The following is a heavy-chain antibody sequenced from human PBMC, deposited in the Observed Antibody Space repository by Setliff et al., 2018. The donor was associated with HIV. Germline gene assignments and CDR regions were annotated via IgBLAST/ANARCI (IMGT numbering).Heavy chain of an antibody. Sequence: GGSLRLSCTASGFTFSDYYMSWIRQAPGKGLEWVSYISSSSTYTNYLDSVKGRFTISRDNAKNSLYLQMNSLRAEDTAVYYCARVFLGDSSTWYTRGGDYWGQGTLVTVSS. D-gene: IGHD6-13*01. CDR2: ISSSSTYT. V-gene: IGHV3-11*05. J-gene: IGHJ4*02. CDR1: GFTFSDYY. CDR3: ARVFLGDSSTWYTRGGDY.